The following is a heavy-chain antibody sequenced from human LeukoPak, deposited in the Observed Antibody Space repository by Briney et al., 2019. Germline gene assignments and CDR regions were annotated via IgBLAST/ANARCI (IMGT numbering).Heavy chain of an antibody. Sequence: TGGSLRLSCAASGFPFSTYGMSWVRQAPGKGLEWVLGISGSADSTWHADSVKGRFTISRDNSKNTVYLQMNSLTAEDTAIYYCVKGGSSWFLHYWGQGTLVTVSS. CDR1: GFPFSTYG. J-gene: IGHJ4*02. CDR2: ISGSADST. D-gene: IGHD6-13*01. CDR3: VKGGSSWFLHY. V-gene: IGHV3-23*01.